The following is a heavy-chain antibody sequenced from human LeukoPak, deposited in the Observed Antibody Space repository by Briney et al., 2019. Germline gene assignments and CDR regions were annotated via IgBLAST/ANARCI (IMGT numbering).Heavy chain of an antibody. Sequence: ASVKVSCKASGYTFTGYYIHWVRQAPGQGLEWMGWINPNSGGTDYVQKFQGRVTMTRDTSISTAYMELSRLRSDDTAVYYCARGPGITMIATFDYWGQGTLVTVSS. V-gene: IGHV1-2*02. CDR3: ARGPGITMIATFDY. J-gene: IGHJ4*02. D-gene: IGHD3-22*01. CDR2: INPNSGGT. CDR1: GYTFTGYY.